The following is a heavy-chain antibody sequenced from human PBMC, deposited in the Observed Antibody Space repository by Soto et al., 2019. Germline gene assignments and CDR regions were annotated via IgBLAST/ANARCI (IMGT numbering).Heavy chain of an antibody. CDR2: INHSGST. V-gene: IGHV4-34*01. Sequence: SETLSLTCAVYGGSFSGYYWSWIRQPPGKGLEWIGEINHSGSTNYNPSLKSRVTISVDTSKNQFSLKLSSVTAADTAVYYCASIPRGNSSGWYRRYSFDYWGQGTLVT. J-gene: IGHJ4*02. CDR1: GGSFSGYY. CDR3: ASIPRGNSSGWYRRYSFDY. D-gene: IGHD6-19*01.